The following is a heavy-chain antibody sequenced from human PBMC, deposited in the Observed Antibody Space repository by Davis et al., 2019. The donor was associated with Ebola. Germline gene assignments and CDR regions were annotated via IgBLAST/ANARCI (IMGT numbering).Heavy chain of an antibody. V-gene: IGHV4-59*01. J-gene: IGHJ5*02. Sequence: PSETLSLTCTVSGGSISSYYWSWIRQPPGKGLEWIGYIYYSGSTNYNPSLKSRVTISVDTSKNQFSLKLNSVTAADTAVYYCAREYSRGFVSWFDPWGQGTLVTVSS. CDR2: IYYSGST. CDR1: GGSISSYY. D-gene: IGHD6-13*01. CDR3: AREYSRGFVSWFDP.